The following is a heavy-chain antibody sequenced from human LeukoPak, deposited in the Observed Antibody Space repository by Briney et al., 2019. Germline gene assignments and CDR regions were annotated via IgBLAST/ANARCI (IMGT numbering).Heavy chain of an antibody. Sequence: PSETLSLTCTVSGGSISRYYWGWIRQPPGKGLEWIGSIYYSGSTYYNPSLKSRVTISVDTSKKQLSLKLSSVTAADTAVYYCARHNGGGVGSYVAPGPPDYFDYWGQGNLVTVST. CDR2: IYYSGST. V-gene: IGHV4-39*01. CDR1: GGSISRYY. CDR3: ARHNGGGVGSYVAPGPPDYFDY. D-gene: IGHD1-26*01. J-gene: IGHJ4*02.